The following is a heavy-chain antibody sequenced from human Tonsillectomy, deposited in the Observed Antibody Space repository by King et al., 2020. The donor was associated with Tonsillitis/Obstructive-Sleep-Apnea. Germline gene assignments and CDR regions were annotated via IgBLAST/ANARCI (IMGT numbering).Heavy chain of an antibody. J-gene: IGHJ6*03. V-gene: IGHV1-69*01. Sequence: QLVQSGAEVRKPGSSVKVSCKASGGTLSKYAISWVRQAPGQGLEWMGGIIPMSGTPNYAQKFQGRVTITADQSTSTAYMELSSLRSEDTAWYYCARDNPVGFAYYELTPYYYYYYMDVWGKGTTVTVSS. CDR3: ARDNPVGFAYYELTPYYYYYYMDV. CDR1: GGTLSKYA. D-gene: IGHD3-3*01. CDR2: IIPMSGTP.